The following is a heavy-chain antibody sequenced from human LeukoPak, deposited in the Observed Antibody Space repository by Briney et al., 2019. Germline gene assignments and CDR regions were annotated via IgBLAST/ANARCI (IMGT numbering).Heavy chain of an antibody. V-gene: IGHV3-20*04. J-gene: IGHJ6*03. CDR1: GFTFSSSG. CDR2: ISWNSGSI. CDR3: ARDRVVRGVMMFRDYYYMDV. D-gene: IGHD3-10*01. Sequence: GGSLRLSCAASGFTFSSSGMSWVRQAPGKGLEWVSGISWNSGSIGYADSVKGRFTISRDNAKNSLYLQMNSLRGEDTAVYYCARDRVVRGVMMFRDYYYMDVWGKGTTVTISS.